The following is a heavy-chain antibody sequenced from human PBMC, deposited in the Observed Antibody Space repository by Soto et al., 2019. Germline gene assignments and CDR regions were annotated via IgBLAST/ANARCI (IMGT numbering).Heavy chain of an antibody. CDR2: INGDGTRA. Sequence: EVQLEESGGGSVQLGESLRVSCEASGFTFRNQWMHWVRQVPGKGLVWVCRINGDGTRASYADFVKGRFTISRDNAQNLLFLQLHSLTVDDTGVYHCARGGAAGMGDAIDTWGPGTTVAVSS. D-gene: IGHD3-10*01. J-gene: IGHJ3*02. CDR1: GFTFRNQW. V-gene: IGHV3-74*01. CDR3: ARGGAAGMGDAIDT.